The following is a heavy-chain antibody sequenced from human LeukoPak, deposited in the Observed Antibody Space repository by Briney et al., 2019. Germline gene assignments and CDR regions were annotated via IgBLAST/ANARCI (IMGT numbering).Heavy chain of an antibody. CDR3: ARYPGETYFDY. V-gene: IGHV4-59*01. CDR2: IYYSGST. Sequence: SETLSLTCTVSGGSISSYYWSWIRQPPGKGLEWIGYIYYSGSTNYNPSLKSRVTISVDTSKNQFSLKLSTVTAADTAVYYCARYPGETYFDYWGQGTLVTVSS. J-gene: IGHJ4*02. CDR1: GGSISSYY. D-gene: IGHD4-17*01.